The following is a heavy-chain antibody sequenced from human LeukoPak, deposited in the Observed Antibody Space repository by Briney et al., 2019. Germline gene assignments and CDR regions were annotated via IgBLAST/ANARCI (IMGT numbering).Heavy chain of an antibody. CDR2: ISSCNGDI. CDR3: ARDPWGSRGY. Sequence: GGSLRLSCAASGFPFTGYSMNWVRQAPGKGLEGISSISSCNGDIYYADSIKGRFTISRDNAKTSVYLHINSLRDDDTAVYFCARDPWGSRGYWGQGIVVTVSS. CDR1: GFPFTGYS. J-gene: IGHJ4*02. D-gene: IGHD7-27*01. V-gene: IGHV3-21*01.